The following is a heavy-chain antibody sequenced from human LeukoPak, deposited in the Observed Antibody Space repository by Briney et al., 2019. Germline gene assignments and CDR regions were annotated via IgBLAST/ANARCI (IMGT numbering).Heavy chain of an antibody. CDR2: INPKSGGT. J-gene: IGHJ4*02. CDR3: ARSLFSTDY. CDR1: GYTFTGYY. Sequence: ASVKVSCKASGYTFTGYYMHWVRQAPGQGLEWMGWINPKSGGTNYAQKFQGRVTLTRDTSISTAYMDLNRLRSDDTAVDYCARSLFSTDYWGRGTVVTVSS. V-gene: IGHV1-2*02.